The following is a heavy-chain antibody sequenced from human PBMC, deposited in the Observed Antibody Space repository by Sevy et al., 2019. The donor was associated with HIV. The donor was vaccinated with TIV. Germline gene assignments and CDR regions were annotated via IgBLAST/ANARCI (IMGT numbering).Heavy chain of an antibody. J-gene: IGHJ4*02. Sequence: ASVKVSCKASGYTFASYYMHWVRQAPGQGLEWMGIINPSGGSTSYAQKFQGRVTMTRDTSTSTVYMELSSLRSEDTAVYYCARELGAHGGYDYWGQGTLVTVSS. CDR2: INPSGGST. CDR3: ARELGAHGGYDY. CDR1: GYTFASYY. D-gene: IGHD3-16*01. V-gene: IGHV1-46*01.